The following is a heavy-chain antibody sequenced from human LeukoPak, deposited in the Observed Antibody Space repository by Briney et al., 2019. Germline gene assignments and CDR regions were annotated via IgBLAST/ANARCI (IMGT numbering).Heavy chain of an antibody. J-gene: IGHJ4*02. CDR1: GFTFRSYD. D-gene: IGHD2-2*01. Sequence: GGSLRLSCAASGFTFRSYDMHWVCQATGKGLEWVSGIGTAGEIYYPGSVKGRFTISRENAKNSLYLQMNSLRAEDTAVYYCSRDRHCIGSTCYGLWGQGTRVTVSS. CDR3: SRDRHCIGSTCYGL. V-gene: IGHV3-13*01. CDR2: IGTAGEI.